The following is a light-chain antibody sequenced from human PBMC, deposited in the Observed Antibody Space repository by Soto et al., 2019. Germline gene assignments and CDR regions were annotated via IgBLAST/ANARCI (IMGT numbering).Light chain of an antibody. CDR1: QDINIF. CDR2: AAS. CDR3: LQHRTYPYS. V-gene: IGKV1-17*03. Sequence: DIQMTQSPSAMSASVGDRVTITCRASQDINIFLAWFQQKPGKVPRRLIYAASTLQGGVPSRFSGSGSGTEFTLTISSLRPEYFATYYCLQHRTYPYSFGQGTKLEIK. J-gene: IGKJ2*03.